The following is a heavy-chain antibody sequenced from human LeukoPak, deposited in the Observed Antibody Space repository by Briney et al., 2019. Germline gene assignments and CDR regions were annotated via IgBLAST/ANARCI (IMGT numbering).Heavy chain of an antibody. CDR1: RFTFSSYS. V-gene: IGHV3-48*01. D-gene: IGHD4-11*01. Sequence: GGSLRLSCAASRFTFSSYSMNWVRQAPGKGLEWVSYISSSSSTIYYADSVKGRFTISRDNAKNSLYLQMNSLRAEDTAVYYCTRLVTKNDYWGQGTLVTVSS. CDR3: TRLVTKNDY. CDR2: ISSSSSTI. J-gene: IGHJ4*02.